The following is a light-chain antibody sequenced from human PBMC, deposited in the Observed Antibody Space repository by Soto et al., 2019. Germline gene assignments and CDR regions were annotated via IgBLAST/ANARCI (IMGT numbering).Light chain of an antibody. CDR3: QHYGISRT. CDR2: GAS. CDR1: QRFSSSY. J-gene: IGKJ1*01. Sequence: EIVLTQSPGTLSLSPGERATLSCRASQRFSSSYLAGYQQKPGQAPRLLIYGASSRATGIPDRFSGSGSETDFTLSISSLKPEYISVYYCQHYGISRTFGQGTKVEIK. V-gene: IGKV3-20*01.